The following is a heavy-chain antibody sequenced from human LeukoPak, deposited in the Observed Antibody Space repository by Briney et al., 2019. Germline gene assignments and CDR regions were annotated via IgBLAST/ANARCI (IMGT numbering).Heavy chain of an antibody. V-gene: IGHV3-66*01. J-gene: IGHJ4*02. CDR2: IYSGGST. CDR1: GFAVSSNY. D-gene: IGHD6-19*01. Sequence: GGSLRLSCAASGFAVSSNYMSWVRQAPGKGLEWVSVIYSGGSTYYADSVKGRFTTSRDNSKNTLYLQMNSLRAEDTAVYYCARDLYSSGWYDYWGQGTLVTVSS. CDR3: ARDLYSSGWYDY.